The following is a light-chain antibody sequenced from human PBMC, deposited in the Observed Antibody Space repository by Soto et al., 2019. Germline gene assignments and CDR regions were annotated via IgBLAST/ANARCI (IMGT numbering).Light chain of an antibody. CDR3: QQYNDYWT. V-gene: IGKV1-5*03. CDR1: QSLNIW. Sequence: DTEITHSPSTLSASVGARVTITCRASQSLNIWLAWYQQKPGRAPKLLIYQASTLASGVPSRFSGGGSGSEFTLTISSLHPDYVATYYCQQYNDYWTLGQGTKVDIK. CDR2: QAS. J-gene: IGKJ1*01.